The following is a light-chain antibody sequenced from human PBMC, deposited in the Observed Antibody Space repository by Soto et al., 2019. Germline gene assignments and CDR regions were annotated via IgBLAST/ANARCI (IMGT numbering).Light chain of an antibody. J-gene: IGKJ5*01. V-gene: IGKV1-5*03. CDR2: KAS. CDR1: QSISSW. Sequence: DIQMTQAPSTLSSSLLVRFSITCRASQSISSWLAWYQQKPGKAPKLLIYKASSLESGVPSRFSGSGSGTEFTLTISSLQPEDFATYYCQQLHDYPITFGQGTRLEIK. CDR3: QQLHDYPIT.